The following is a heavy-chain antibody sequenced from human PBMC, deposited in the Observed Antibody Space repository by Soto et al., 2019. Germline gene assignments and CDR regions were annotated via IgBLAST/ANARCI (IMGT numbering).Heavy chain of an antibody. CDR2: VFTGGDS. J-gene: IGHJ4*02. D-gene: IGHD2-15*01. CDR3: AGDNSGGTCCRFDY. Sequence: VQLVESGGGLIQPGGSLRLSCAASGFTVSTNYMSWVRQAPGKGLEWVSVVFTGGDSYYADSVKGRFTVSRDNSKNTLYLHMNSLRAADTAVYYCAGDNSGGTCCRFDYWGQGTLVTVSS. CDR1: GFTVSTNY. V-gene: IGHV3-53*01.